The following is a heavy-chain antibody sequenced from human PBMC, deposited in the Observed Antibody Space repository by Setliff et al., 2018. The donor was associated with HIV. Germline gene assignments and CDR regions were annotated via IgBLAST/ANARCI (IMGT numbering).Heavy chain of an antibody. CDR2: IYYSGST. J-gene: IGHJ6*02. CDR3: ARDYCGGDCYFPYYYYGMDV. D-gene: IGHD2-21*02. CDR1: GDSISSSNW. V-gene: IGHV4-4*02. Sequence: SETLSLTCAVSGDSISSSNWWSWIRQPPGKGLEWIGSIYYSGSTSYNPSLKSRVTISVDTSKNQFSLKLSSVTAADTAVYYCARDYCGGDCYFPYYYYGMDVWGQGTTVTVSS.